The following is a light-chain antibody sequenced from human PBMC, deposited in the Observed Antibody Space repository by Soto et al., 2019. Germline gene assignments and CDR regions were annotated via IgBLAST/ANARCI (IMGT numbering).Light chain of an antibody. CDR1: QGIGNA. CDR3: QQSYSTPPWT. CDR2: GAS. J-gene: IGKJ1*01. Sequence: TQMTQPPSPLSPPWGAKSPTPCRASQGIGNALGWYQQKPGKPPKVLIYGASNLQSGVPSRFSGSGSGTEFTLTISSLQPEDFATYYCQQSYSTPPWTFGQGTKVDIK. V-gene: IGKV1-39*01.